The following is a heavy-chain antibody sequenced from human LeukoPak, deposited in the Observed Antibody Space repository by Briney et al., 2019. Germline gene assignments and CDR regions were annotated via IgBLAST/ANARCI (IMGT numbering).Heavy chain of an antibody. J-gene: IGHJ5*02. Sequence: SETLSLTCTVSGGSISSYYWSWIRQPPGKGLEWIGEINHSGSTNYNPSLKSRVTISVDTPKNQFSLKLSSVTAADTAVYYCARTVVVVAATLNWFDPWGQGTLVTVSS. CDR2: INHSGST. CDR3: ARTVVVVAATLNWFDP. D-gene: IGHD2-15*01. CDR1: GGSISSYY. V-gene: IGHV4-34*01.